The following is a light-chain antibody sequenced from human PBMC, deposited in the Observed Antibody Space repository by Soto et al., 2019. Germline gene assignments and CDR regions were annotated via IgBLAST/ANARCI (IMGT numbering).Light chain of an antibody. J-gene: IGKJ2*01. V-gene: IGKV1-39*01. CDR2: SAS. CDR1: QSIHSY. CDR3: QQTYTTPYT. Sequence: DIQMTQSPSSLSASVGDRVTVSCRASQSIHSYLNWYQQKPGKAPTLLIYSASSLEEGVPSRFSGSGSGTEFTLTISSLQPEDFATYSCQQTYTTPYTFGQGTKLEIK.